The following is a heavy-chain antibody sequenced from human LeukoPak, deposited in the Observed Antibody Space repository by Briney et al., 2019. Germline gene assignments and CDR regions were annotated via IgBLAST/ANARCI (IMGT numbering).Heavy chain of an antibody. D-gene: IGHD3-10*01. CDR2: IWYDGSNK. J-gene: IGHJ6*04. Sequence: PGRSLRLSCAASGFTFSSYGMHWVRQAPGKGLEWVAVIWYDGSNKYYADSVKGRFTISRDNSKNTLYLQMNSLRAEDTAVYYCARGPPRAGYYYYGMDVWGKGTTVTVSS. CDR3: ARGPPRAGYYYYGMDV. V-gene: IGHV3-33*08. CDR1: GFTFSSYG.